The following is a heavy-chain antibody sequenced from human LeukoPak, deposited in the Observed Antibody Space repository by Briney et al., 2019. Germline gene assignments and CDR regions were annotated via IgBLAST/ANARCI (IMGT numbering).Heavy chain of an antibody. D-gene: IGHD2-2*01. J-gene: IGHJ6*02. CDR1: RYTFTDYY. V-gene: IGHV1-2*02. CDR3: ARDYCTSSGCYEYYSYGVDV. Sequence: GAPVKVSCKAFRYTFTDYYIQWLRKAPGHEGEGMGLIHPNRGGTNSAEKFQGRVTMTRDTSISTAYMELSKLRPDDTAVYYCARDYCTSSGCYEYYSYGVDVWGQGTPVTVSS. CDR2: IHPNRGGT.